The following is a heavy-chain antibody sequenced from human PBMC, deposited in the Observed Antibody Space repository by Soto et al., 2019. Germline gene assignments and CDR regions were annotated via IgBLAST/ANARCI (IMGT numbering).Heavy chain of an antibody. V-gene: IGHV1-3*01. D-gene: IGHD2-2*01. Sequence: ASVKVSCKASGYTFTSYAMHWVRQAPGQRLEWMGWINAGNGNTKYSQKFQGRVTITRDTSASTAYMELSSLRSEDTAVYYCARGGDYCSSTSCDYGMDVWGQGTTVTVSS. CDR2: INAGNGNT. J-gene: IGHJ6*02. CDR1: GYTFTSYA. CDR3: ARGGDYCSSTSCDYGMDV.